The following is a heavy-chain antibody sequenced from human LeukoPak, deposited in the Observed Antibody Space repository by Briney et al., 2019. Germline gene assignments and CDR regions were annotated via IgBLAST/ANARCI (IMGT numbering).Heavy chain of an antibody. V-gene: IGHV4-38-2*02. J-gene: IGHJ4*02. CDR1: GGSISSGYY. CDR3: ASSSWSGSYFDY. Sequence: SETLSLTCTVSGGSISSGYYWGWIRQPPGKGLEWIGSIFFSGSAYYNPSLTSRVTISLDTSKNQFSLKLRSVTAADTAVYYCASSSWSGSYFDYWGQGTLVTVSS. D-gene: IGHD6-13*01. CDR2: IFFSGSA.